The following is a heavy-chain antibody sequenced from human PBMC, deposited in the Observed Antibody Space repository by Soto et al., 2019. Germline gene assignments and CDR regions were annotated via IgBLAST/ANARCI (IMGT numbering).Heavy chain of an antibody. Sequence: GESLKISCKGSGYSFAGYWITWVRQKPGKGLEWMGRIDPSDSQTYYSPSFRGHVTISVTKSITTVFLQWSSLKASDTAMYYCARGDCSSTSCYMDLFDYWGQGTLVTVSS. CDR1: GYSFAGYW. CDR2: IDPSDSQT. J-gene: IGHJ4*02. D-gene: IGHD2-2*02. V-gene: IGHV5-10-1*01. CDR3: ARGDCSSTSCYMDLFDY.